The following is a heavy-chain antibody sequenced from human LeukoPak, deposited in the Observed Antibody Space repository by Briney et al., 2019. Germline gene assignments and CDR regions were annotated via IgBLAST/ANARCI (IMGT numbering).Heavy chain of an antibody. V-gene: IGHV3-23*01. CDR1: GFTFSSYA. J-gene: IGHJ4*02. CDR2: ISSSGGNT. Sequence: GVSLRLSCAASGFTFSSYAMRWVRQAPGKGLEWVSAISSSGGNTYYADSVKGRITISRDNSKNTLYLQMNSLRADGTAIYYCAREEHQLPFDNCGQGTLVTVSS. D-gene: IGHD2-2*01. CDR3: AREEHQLPFDN.